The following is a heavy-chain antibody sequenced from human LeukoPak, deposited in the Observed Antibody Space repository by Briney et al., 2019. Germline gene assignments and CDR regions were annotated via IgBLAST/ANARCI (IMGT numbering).Heavy chain of an antibody. V-gene: IGHV3-21*01. Sequence: GGSLRLSCAASGFTFSSYSMNWVRQAPGKGLEWVSSISSSSSYIYYADSVKGRFTIPRDNAKNSLYLQMNSLRAEDTAVYYCASSTPRKYCSGGSCYLTDYWGQGTLVTVSS. J-gene: IGHJ4*02. CDR2: ISSSSSYI. CDR3: ASSTPRKYCSGGSCYLTDY. D-gene: IGHD2-15*01. CDR1: GFTFSSYS.